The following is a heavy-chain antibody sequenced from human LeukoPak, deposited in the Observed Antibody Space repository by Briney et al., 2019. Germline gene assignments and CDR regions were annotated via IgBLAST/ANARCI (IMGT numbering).Heavy chain of an antibody. V-gene: IGHV1-69*04. D-gene: IGHD6-19*01. CDR3: ARDIGASAWDRLGYY. Sequence: ASVKVSCKASGGTFSSYAISWVRQAPGQGLEWMGRIIPILGIANYAQKLQGRVTMTTDTSTSTAYMELSRLTSDDTAVYYCARDIGASAWDRLGYYWGQGTLVTVSS. CDR2: IIPILGIA. CDR1: GGTFSSYA. J-gene: IGHJ4*02.